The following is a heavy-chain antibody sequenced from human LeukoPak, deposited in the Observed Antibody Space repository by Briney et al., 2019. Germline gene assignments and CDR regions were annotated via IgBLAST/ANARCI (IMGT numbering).Heavy chain of an antibody. CDR3: AKETSSGYGAFDI. CDR1: GFTFTNYA. D-gene: IGHD3-22*01. Sequence: GGSLRLSCAASGFTFTNYAMSWVRQAPGKGLEWVSGVSGSGGSTYYADSVKGRFTISRDNSKNTLYLQMNSLRAEDTAVYYCAKETSSGYGAFDIWGQGTMVTVS. CDR2: VSGSGGST. V-gene: IGHV3-23*01. J-gene: IGHJ3*02.